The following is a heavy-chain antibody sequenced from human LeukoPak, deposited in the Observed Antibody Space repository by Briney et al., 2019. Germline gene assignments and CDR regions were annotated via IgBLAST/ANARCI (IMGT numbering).Heavy chain of an antibody. CDR3: ARSCRILDIVATIRARLGGNGFDI. CDR2: IYYSGST. CDR1: GGSISSSNFY. D-gene: IGHD5-12*01. Sequence: SETLSLTCTVSGGSISSSNFYWGWIRQPPGKGLEWIGSIYYSGSTYYNPSLKSRVTISVDTSKNQFSLKLSSVTAADTAVYYCARSCRILDIVATIRARLGGNGFDIWGQGTMVTVSS. J-gene: IGHJ3*02. V-gene: IGHV4-39*07.